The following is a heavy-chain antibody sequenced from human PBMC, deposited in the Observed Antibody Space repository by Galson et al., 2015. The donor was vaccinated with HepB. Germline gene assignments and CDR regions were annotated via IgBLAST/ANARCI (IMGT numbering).Heavy chain of an antibody. CDR3: AKDHDYSRTGSRRFAIRSFDS. D-gene: IGHD2-15*01. J-gene: IGHJ4*02. Sequence: SLRLSCATSGFTFSSYALSWVRQAQGKGLEWVSSISGSGGTTYFADSVKGRFTISRDNSKNTLFLQMNSLRADDTALYYCAKDHDYSRTGSRRFAIRSFDSWGQGTLVTVSS. CDR1: GFTFSSYA. CDR2: ISGSGGTT. V-gene: IGHV3-23*01.